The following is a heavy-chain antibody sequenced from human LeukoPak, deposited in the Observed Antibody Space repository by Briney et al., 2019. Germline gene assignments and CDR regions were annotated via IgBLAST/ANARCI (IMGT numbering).Heavy chain of an antibody. V-gene: IGHV4-30-2*01. CDR2: IYHSGST. CDR3: ARVQSWGHYGMDV. J-gene: IGHJ6*02. Sequence: LRLSCAASGFTFSSYWMSWIRQPPGKGLEWIGYIYHSGSTYYNPSLKSRVTISVDRSKNQFSLKLSSVTAADTAVYYCARVQSWGHYGMDVWGQGTTVTVSS. D-gene: IGHD4-11*01. CDR1: GFTFSSYW.